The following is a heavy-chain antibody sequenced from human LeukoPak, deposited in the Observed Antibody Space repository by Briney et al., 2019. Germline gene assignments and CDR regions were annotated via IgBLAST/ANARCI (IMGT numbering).Heavy chain of an antibody. CDR2: ISTSTTTI. J-gene: IGHJ4*02. V-gene: IGHV3-48*01. D-gene: IGHD2-15*01. CDR3: AKIMALYCSGGSCNEIDY. Sequence: GGSLRLSCEASGFTFSSYSMNWVRQAPGKGLEWISYISTSTTTIYYANSVKGRFTISRDNSKNTLYLQMNSLRADDTAVYYCAKIMALYCSGGSCNEIDYWGQGTLLTVAS. CDR1: GFTFSSYS.